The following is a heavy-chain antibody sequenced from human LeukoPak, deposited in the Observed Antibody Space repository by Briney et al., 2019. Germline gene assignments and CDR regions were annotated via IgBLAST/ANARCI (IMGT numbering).Heavy chain of an antibody. D-gene: IGHD3-10*01. CDR1: GFTFTSSW. V-gene: IGHV3-7*01. Sequence: GGSLRLSCVVSGFTFTSSWMTWVRQAPGKGLEWVANIKQDGSEKQYVDSVNCRFTISRDNAKNSLYLQMNSLRAEDTAVYYCAREPGIGYAFDIWGQGTVVTVSS. CDR2: IKQDGSEK. CDR3: AREPGIGYAFDI. J-gene: IGHJ3*02.